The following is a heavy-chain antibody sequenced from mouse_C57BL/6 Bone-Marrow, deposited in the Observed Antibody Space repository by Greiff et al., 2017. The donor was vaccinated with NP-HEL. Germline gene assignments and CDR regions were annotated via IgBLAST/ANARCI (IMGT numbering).Heavy chain of an antibody. Sequence: ESGPGLVKPSQSLSLTCSVTGYSITSGYYWNWIRQFPGNKLEWMGYISYDGSNNYNPSLKNRISITRDTSKNQFFLKLNSVTTEDTATYYCAREITTVRFDYWGQGTTLTVSS. V-gene: IGHV3-6*01. CDR1: GYSITSGYY. D-gene: IGHD1-1*01. CDR2: ISYDGSN. CDR3: AREITTVRFDY. J-gene: IGHJ2*01.